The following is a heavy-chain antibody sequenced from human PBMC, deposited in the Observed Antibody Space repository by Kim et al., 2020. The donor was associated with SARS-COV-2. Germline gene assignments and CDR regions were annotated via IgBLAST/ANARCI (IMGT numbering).Heavy chain of an antibody. J-gene: IGHJ5*02. Sequence: EPGNGRITNLRDNAKNSLYLQMNSLRAEDTAVYYCARDSYGSGQNWFDPWGQGTLVTVSS. D-gene: IGHD3-10*01. CDR3: ARDSYGSGQNWFDP. V-gene: IGHV3-21*01.